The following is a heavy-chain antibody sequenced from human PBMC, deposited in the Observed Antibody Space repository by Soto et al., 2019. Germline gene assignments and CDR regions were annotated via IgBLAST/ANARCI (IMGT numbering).Heavy chain of an antibody. CDR1: GYKFTNYW. CDR3: AGAISGPTHPYHCDW. J-gene: IGHJ1*01. V-gene: IGHV5-51*01. Sequence: XESLKISCQGSGYKFTNYWIGWVRQRPGQGLEWMGIIYPGDSDTRYSSSFRGQVTISAVWSTSTAYLQWSSLQASDSATYYWAGAISGPTHPYHCDWWGRGSRVTVSS. D-gene: IGHD2-21*01. CDR2: IYPGDSDT.